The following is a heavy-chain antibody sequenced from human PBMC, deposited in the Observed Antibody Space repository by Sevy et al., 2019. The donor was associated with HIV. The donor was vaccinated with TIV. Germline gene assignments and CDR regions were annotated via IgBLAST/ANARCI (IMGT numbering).Heavy chain of an antibody. CDR3: GKALTVGWEKDAFNI. D-gene: IGHD1-26*01. J-gene: IGHJ3*02. Sequence: GGSLTLSCAASGFTFSRYTMTWVRQTPGKGLEWVSSLTATDKAFYVDSVKGRFTISRDTSKNMLYLQMNSLRAEDTAVYYCGKALTVGWEKDAFNIWGQGTSVTVSS. CDR2: LTATDKA. V-gene: IGHV3-23*01. CDR1: GFTFSRYT.